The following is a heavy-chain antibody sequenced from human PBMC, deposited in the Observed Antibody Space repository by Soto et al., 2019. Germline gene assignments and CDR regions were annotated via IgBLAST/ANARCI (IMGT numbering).Heavy chain of an antibody. D-gene: IGHD3-10*01. V-gene: IGHV4-34*01. CDR2: INHSGST. Sequence: SETLSLTCAVYGGSFSGYYWSWIRQPPGKGLEWIGEINHSGSTNYNPSLKSRVTISVDTSKNQFSLKLSSVTAADTAVYYCARSYGSGSYYNYGMDVWGQGTTVT. J-gene: IGHJ6*02. CDR3: ARSYGSGSYYNYGMDV. CDR1: GGSFSGYY.